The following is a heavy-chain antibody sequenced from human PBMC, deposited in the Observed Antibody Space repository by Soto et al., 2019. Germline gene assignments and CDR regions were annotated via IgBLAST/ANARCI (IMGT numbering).Heavy chain of an antibody. Sequence: EVQLVESGGGLVQPGGSLRLSCAASGFTFSNYWMYWVRQAPGKGLEWVSRINSDGSVSSYADSVKGRLTISRDNVKNTLYLQMDSLRAEDTALYYCARGDCVGGTCYSLADSFYYYMDVWGKGTTVTVFS. V-gene: IGHV3-74*01. CDR1: GFTFSNYW. CDR3: ARGDCVGGTCYSLADSFYYYMDV. J-gene: IGHJ6*03. CDR2: INSDGSVS. D-gene: IGHD2-15*01.